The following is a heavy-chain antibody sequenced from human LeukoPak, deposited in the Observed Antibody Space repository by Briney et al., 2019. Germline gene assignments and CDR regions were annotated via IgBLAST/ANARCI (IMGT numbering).Heavy chain of an antibody. CDR3: ATGRYCSGGSCRRNYFDY. Sequence: GESLKISCKGSGYSFTSYWIGWVRQMPGKGLEWMVVIYPGDSDTRYSPSFQGQVTISADKSISTAYLQWSSLKASDTAMYYCATGRYCSGGSCRRNYFDYWGQGTLVTVSS. CDR1: GYSFTSYW. J-gene: IGHJ4*02. V-gene: IGHV5-51*01. CDR2: IYPGDSDT. D-gene: IGHD2-15*01.